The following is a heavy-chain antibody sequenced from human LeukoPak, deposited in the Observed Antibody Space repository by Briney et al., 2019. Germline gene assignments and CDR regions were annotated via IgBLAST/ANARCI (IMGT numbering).Heavy chain of an antibody. V-gene: IGHV4-61*02. Sequence: PSQTLSLTCTVSGGSISSGSYYWSWIRQPPGKGLEWIVRIYTSGTTNYKPSRKSRATTTVKTSKNQFSLKLSSVTAADTAVYYCARGPRGSGSWLAQGLYSYWGQGTLVTVSS. J-gene: IGHJ4*02. CDR3: ARGPRGSGSWLAQGLYSY. CDR2: IYTSGTT. D-gene: IGHD3-22*01. CDR1: GGSISSGSYY.